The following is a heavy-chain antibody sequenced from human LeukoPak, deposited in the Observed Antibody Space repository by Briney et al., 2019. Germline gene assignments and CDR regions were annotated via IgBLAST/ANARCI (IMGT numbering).Heavy chain of an antibody. V-gene: IGHV5-51*03. CDR2: IYPGGSDT. J-gene: IGHJ4*02. Sequence: PGESLKISCKGSGYSFTSYWIGWVRQMPGKGLEWMGIIYPGGSDTRYSPSFQGQVTISADKSISTAYLQWSSLKASDTAMYYCARPYCSSTSCYSFPYWGQGTLVTVSS. D-gene: IGHD2-2*01. CDR1: GYSFTSYW. CDR3: ARPYCSSTSCYSFPY.